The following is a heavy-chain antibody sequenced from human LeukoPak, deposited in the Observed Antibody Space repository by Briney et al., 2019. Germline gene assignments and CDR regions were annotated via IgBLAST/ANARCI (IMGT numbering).Heavy chain of an antibody. J-gene: IGHJ6*03. CDR2: ISSSGSTI. V-gene: IGHV3-48*03. CDR1: GFTFSSYE. CDR3: ARDPTYYDFWSGYYSDYMDV. Sequence: GGSLRLSCAASGFTFSSYEMNWVRQAPGKGLEWVSYISSSGSTIYYADSVKGRFTISRDNAKNSLYLQMNSLRAEDTAVYCCARDPTYYDFWSGYYSDYMDVWGKGTTVTVSS. D-gene: IGHD3-3*01.